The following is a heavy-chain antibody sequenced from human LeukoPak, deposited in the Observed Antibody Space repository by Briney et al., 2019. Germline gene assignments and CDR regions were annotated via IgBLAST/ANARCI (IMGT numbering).Heavy chain of an antibody. V-gene: IGHV4-59*01. CDR1: GGSINDFY. Sequence: PSETLSLTCAVSGGSINDFYWTWIRQPPGKGLEWIGTVYYRGNVKYSPSLTSRASLSVDTSRNQFFLNLRSATAADTAVYYCARVLRAPAYYYWYIDVWGKGTTVTVSS. CDR2: VYYRGNV. J-gene: IGHJ6*03. CDR3: ARVLRAPAYYYWYIDV.